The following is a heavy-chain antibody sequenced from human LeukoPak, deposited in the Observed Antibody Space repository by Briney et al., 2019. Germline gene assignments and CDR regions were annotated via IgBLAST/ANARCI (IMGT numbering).Heavy chain of an antibody. J-gene: IGHJ4*02. CDR3: AREPPGDYYFDY. CDR2: IYGGGST. CDR1: GFTVSSNY. V-gene: IGHV3-53*01. Sequence: GGSLRLSCAASGFTVSSNYMSWVRQAPGKGLEWVSVIYGGGSTYYADSVKGRFTISRDNSKNTLYLQMNSLRAEDTAVYYCAREPPGDYYFDYWGQGTLVTVSS. D-gene: IGHD7-27*01.